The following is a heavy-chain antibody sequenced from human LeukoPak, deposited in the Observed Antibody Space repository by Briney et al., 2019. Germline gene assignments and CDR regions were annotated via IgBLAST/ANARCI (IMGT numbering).Heavy chain of an antibody. CDR2: IWYDGSNK. V-gene: IGHV3-33*01. CDR1: GFTFSSYG. D-gene: IGHD1-26*01. CDR3: ARDRGSVGATAFGMDV. Sequence: PGGSLRLSCAASGFTFSSYGMHWVRQAPGKGLEWVAVIWYDGSNKYYADSVKGRFTISRDNSKNTLYLQMNSLRAEDTAVYYCARDRGSVGATAFGMDVWGQGTTVAVFS. J-gene: IGHJ6*02.